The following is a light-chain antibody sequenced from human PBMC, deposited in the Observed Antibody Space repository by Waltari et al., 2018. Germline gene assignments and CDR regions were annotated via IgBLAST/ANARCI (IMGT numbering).Light chain of an antibody. Sequence: EIVLTQSPGTLSLSPGERATLSCRASQSVGRTLAWYQTRPGQAPRLLIYGASSRAANIPDRFAGSGSGADFSLTINRLEPEDFAVYYCQHYLRLPVSFGQGTKVEIK. J-gene: IGKJ1*01. CDR1: QSVGRT. CDR3: QHYLRLPVS. V-gene: IGKV3-20*01. CDR2: GAS.